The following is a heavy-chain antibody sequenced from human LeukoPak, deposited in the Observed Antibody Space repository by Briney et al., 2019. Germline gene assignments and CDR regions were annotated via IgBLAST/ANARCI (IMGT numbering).Heavy chain of an antibody. CDR1: GFTFDDYA. D-gene: IGHD6-13*01. Sequence: GRSLRLSCAASGFTFDDYAMHWVRQAPGKGQEWVSGISWNSGSIGYADSVKGRFTISRDNAKNSLYLQMNSLRAEDMALYYCAKDQGIAAAGSFDYWGQGTLVTVSS. CDR3: AKDQGIAAAGSFDY. CDR2: ISWNSGSI. J-gene: IGHJ4*02. V-gene: IGHV3-9*03.